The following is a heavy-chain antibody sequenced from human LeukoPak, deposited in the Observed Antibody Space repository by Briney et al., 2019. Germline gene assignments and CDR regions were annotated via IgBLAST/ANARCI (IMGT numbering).Heavy chain of an antibody. Sequence: GASVKVSCKASGYTFTGYYMHWVRQAPGQGLEWVGWINPNSGGTNYAQKFQGRVTMTRDTSISTAYMELSRLRSDDTAVYYCARDRITMVRGVISGATYWGQGTLVTVSS. V-gene: IGHV1-2*02. CDR3: ARDRITMVRGVISGATY. CDR1: GYTFTGYY. D-gene: IGHD3-10*01. J-gene: IGHJ4*02. CDR2: INPNSGGT.